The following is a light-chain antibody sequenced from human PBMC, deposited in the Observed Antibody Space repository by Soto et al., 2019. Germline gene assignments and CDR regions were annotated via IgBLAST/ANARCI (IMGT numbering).Light chain of an antibody. Sequence: QSALTQPPSVSGAPGQRVTISCTGSSSNIGAGYDVHWYQQLPGTAPKLLIYGNSNRPSGVPDRFSGSKSCTSASLAITGLQAEDEADYYRQSYDSSLSGVVFGGGTKVTV. J-gene: IGLJ2*01. CDR2: GNS. CDR1: SSNIGAGYD. CDR3: QSYDSSLSGVV. V-gene: IGLV1-40*01.